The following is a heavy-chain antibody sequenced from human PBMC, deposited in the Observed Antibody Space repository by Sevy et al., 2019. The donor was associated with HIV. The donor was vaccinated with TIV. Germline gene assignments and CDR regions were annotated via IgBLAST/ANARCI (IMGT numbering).Heavy chain of an antibody. Sequence: SETLSLTCTVSGGSISSGGYYWSWIRQHPGKGLEWIGYIYYSGSTYYNPSLKSRVTISVDTSKNQFSLKLSSVTAADTAVYYCARVSQLERHGFLDYWGQGTLVTVSS. CDR2: IYYSGST. CDR1: GGSISSGGYY. J-gene: IGHJ4*02. V-gene: IGHV4-31*03. CDR3: ARVSQLERHGFLDY. D-gene: IGHD1-1*01.